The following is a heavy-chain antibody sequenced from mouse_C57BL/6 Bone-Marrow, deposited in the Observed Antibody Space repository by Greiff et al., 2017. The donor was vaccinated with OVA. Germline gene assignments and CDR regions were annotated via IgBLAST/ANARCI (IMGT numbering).Heavy chain of an antibody. CDR2: IHPNSGST. Sequence: QVQLKESGAELVKPGASVKLSCKASGYTFTSYWMHWVKQRPGQGLEWIGMIHPNSGSTNYNEKFKSKATLTVVKSSSTAYMQLSSLTSEDSAVYYCARGYYGSREYFDVWGTGTTVTVSS. V-gene: IGHV1-64*01. CDR3: ARGYYGSREYFDV. CDR1: GYTFTSYW. D-gene: IGHD1-1*01. J-gene: IGHJ1*03.